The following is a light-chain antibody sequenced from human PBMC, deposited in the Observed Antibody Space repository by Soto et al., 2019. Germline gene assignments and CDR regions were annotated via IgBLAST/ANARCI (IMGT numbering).Light chain of an antibody. Sequence: DMVLTQSPGTLSLSPGERATLSCRASQSVSSSYLAWYQQQPGQAPRLLIYGASSRATGIPDRVSGSGSGTDFTLTISRLEPEEVAVYDGQQYGSSPRTFGQGTKVDIK. J-gene: IGKJ1*01. CDR2: GAS. CDR1: QSVSSSY. CDR3: QQYGSSPRT. V-gene: IGKV3-20*01.